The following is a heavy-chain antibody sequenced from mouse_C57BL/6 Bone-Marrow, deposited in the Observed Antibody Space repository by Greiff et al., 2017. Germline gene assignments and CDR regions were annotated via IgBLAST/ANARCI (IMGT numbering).Heavy chain of an antibody. V-gene: IGHV10-1*01. J-gene: IGHJ4*01. CDR1: GFSFNTYA. CDR2: IRSKSNNYAT. Sequence: GGGLVQPKGSLKLSCAASGFSFNTYAMNWVRQAPGKGLEWVARIRSKSNNYATYYADSVKDRFTISRNDSESMLYLQINNLTTEDTAMYYCVTVRSRYAMDYWGQGTSVTVSS. D-gene: IGHD2-13*01. CDR3: VTVRSRYAMDY.